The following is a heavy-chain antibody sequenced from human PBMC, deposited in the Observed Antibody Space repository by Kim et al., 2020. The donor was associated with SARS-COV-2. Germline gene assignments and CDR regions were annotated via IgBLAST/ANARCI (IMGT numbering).Heavy chain of an antibody. CDR2: INHSGST. CDR3: ARGTLQYYDILTGFDP. Sequence: SETLSLTCAVYGGSFSGYYWSWIRQPPGKGLEWIGEINHSGSTNYNPSLKSRVTISVDTSKNQFSLKLSSVTAADTAVYYCARGTLQYYDILTGFDPWGQGTLVTVSS. V-gene: IGHV4-34*01. CDR1: GGSFSGYY. J-gene: IGHJ5*02. D-gene: IGHD3-9*01.